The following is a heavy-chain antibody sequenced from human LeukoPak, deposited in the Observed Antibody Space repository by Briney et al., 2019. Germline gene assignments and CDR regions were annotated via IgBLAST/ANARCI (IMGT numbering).Heavy chain of an antibody. CDR1: GFTFSSYA. D-gene: IGHD2-2*01. V-gene: IGHV3-64D*06. Sequence: PGGSLRLSCSASGFTFSSYAMNWVRQAPGKGLEYVSAITSNGGSTYYADSVKGRFTISRDNSKNTLYLQMSSLRAEDTAVYYCVKGRCSGSSCYGGDYWGQGTLVTVS. J-gene: IGHJ4*02. CDR3: VKGRCSGSSCYGGDY. CDR2: ITSNGGST.